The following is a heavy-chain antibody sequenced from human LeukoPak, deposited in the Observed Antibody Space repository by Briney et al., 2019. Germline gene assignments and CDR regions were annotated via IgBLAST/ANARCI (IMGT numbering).Heavy chain of an antibody. CDR2: MHNRGSS. Sequence: SETLSLTCTVSGASTSHFYWNWIRQPPGKGQEWIGYMHNRGSSKHSPSLKSRVTISINTSKNQFSLQLTSVTAADTAIYYCARSAEWLRNAFDIWGQGTMVSVSS. CDR3: ARSAEWLRNAFDI. CDR1: GASTSHFY. V-gene: IGHV4-59*01. D-gene: IGHD5-12*01. J-gene: IGHJ3*02.